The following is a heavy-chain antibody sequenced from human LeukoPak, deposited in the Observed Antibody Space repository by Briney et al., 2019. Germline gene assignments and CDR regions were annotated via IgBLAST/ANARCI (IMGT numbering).Heavy chain of an antibody. Sequence: GASVKVSCKASGYTFTSYYMHWVRQAPGQGLEWMGIINPSGGSTSYAQKFQGRVTMTRDTSTSTVYMELSSLRSEDTAVYYCARDGPLDYSKPYYYFDHWGQGTLVTVSS. V-gene: IGHV1-46*01. J-gene: IGHJ4*02. CDR2: INPSGGST. D-gene: IGHD4-4*01. CDR1: GYTFTSYY. CDR3: ARDGPLDYSKPYYYFDH.